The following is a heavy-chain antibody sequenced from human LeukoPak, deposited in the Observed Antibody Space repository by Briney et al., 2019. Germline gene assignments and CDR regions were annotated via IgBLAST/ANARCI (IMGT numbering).Heavy chain of an antibody. CDR2: IYTSGST. Sequence: SETLSLTCTVSGGSISSYYWSWIRQPAGKGLEWIGRIYTSGSTNYNPSLKSRVTMSVDTSKNQFSLKLSSVTAADTAVYYCARGPPPPNYDFWSGPYSDYFDYWGQGTLVTVSS. D-gene: IGHD3-3*01. J-gene: IGHJ4*02. CDR1: GGSISSYY. CDR3: ARGPPPPNYDFWSGPYSDYFDY. V-gene: IGHV4-4*07.